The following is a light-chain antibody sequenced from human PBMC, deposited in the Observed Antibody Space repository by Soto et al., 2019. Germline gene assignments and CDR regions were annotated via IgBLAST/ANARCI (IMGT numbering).Light chain of an antibody. CDR1: SXDVGGYNY. Sequence: QSVLTQPRSVSGSPGQSVTISCTGTSXDVGGYNYVSWYQEQPGKAPKLMIYDVSKRPSGVPDRFSGSKSGNTASLTISGLQAEDEADYYCCSYAGSYSYVFGTGTKVIVL. CDR3: CSYAGSYSYV. J-gene: IGLJ1*01. CDR2: DVS. V-gene: IGLV2-11*01.